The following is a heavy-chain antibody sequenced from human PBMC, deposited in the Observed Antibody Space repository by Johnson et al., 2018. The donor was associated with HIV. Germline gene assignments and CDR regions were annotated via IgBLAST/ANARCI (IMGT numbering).Heavy chain of an antibody. V-gene: IGHV3-30*04. Sequence: QVQLVESGGGVVQPGRSLRLSCAASGFTFSSYAMHWVRQAPGKGLEWVAGILYDGRNIYYADSVKGRFTISRDNATNSFYLQMNSLGVADTAVYFCATGLGFHYDTDTLAIWGQEPMVTVSS. CDR1: GFTFSSYA. CDR3: ATGLGFHYDTDTLAI. J-gene: IGHJ3*02. CDR2: ILYDGRNI. D-gene: IGHD3-16*01.